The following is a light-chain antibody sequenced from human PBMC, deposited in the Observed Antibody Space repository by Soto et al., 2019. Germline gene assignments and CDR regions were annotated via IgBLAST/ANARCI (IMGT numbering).Light chain of an antibody. CDR2: GAS. CDR3: QQYVSSPRT. Sequence: ENVLTQSPGTLSLSPVERATLSCRASQTVYNGYLAWYQQKPGQAPRLLIYGASSRATGIPDRFSGSGSGTDFTLTISRLEPEDFAVYYCQQYVSSPRTCGQGTKVDI. J-gene: IGKJ1*01. V-gene: IGKV3-20*01. CDR1: QTVYNGY.